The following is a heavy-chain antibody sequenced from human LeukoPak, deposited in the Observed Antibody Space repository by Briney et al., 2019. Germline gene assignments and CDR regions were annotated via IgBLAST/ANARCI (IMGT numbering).Heavy chain of an antibody. CDR1: GGTFSSYA. J-gene: IGHJ6*03. D-gene: IGHD6-19*01. Sequence: SVKVSCKASGGTFSSYAISWVRQPPGQGLEWMGGIIPIFGTANYAQKFQGRVTITADESTSTAYMELSSLRAEDTAVYYCARDSKQQWPLYYYYYMDVWGKGTTVTVSS. V-gene: IGHV1-69*13. CDR2: IIPIFGTA. CDR3: ARDSKQQWPLYYYYYMDV.